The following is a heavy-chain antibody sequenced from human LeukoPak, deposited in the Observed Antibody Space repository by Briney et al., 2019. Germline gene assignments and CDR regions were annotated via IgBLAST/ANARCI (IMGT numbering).Heavy chain of an antibody. CDR1: GGSFSGYY. CDR2: INHSGST. Sequence: SETLSLTCAVYGGSFSGYYWSWIRQPPGKGLEWIGEINHSGSTNYNPSLKSRVTISVDTSKNQFSLKLSSVTAADTAVYYCAREERPPVLRFLEWLLYHYGMDVWGQGTTVTVSS. D-gene: IGHD3-3*01. V-gene: IGHV4-34*01. J-gene: IGHJ6*02. CDR3: AREERPPVLRFLEWLLYHYGMDV.